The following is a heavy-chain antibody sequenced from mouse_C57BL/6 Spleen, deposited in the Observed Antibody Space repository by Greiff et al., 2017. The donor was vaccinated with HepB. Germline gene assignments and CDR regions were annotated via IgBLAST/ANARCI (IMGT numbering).Heavy chain of an antibody. CDR1: GYAFSSYW. CDR3: ARDTGYYAMDY. Sequence: VQLQQSGAELVKPGASVKISCKASGYAFSSYWMNWVKQRPGKGLEWIGQIYPGDGDTNYNGKFQGKATLTADKSSSTAYMQLSSLTSEGSAVYCCARDTGYYAMDYWGQGTSVTVSS. V-gene: IGHV1-80*01. D-gene: IGHD4-1*01. J-gene: IGHJ4*01. CDR2: IYPGDGDT.